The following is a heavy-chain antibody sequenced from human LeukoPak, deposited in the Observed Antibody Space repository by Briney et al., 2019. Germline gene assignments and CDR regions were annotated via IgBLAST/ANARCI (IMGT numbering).Heavy chain of an antibody. D-gene: IGHD3-22*01. Sequence: GGSLRLSCAASGFTFSDYYMSWIRQAPGKGLEWVSYISSSGSTIYYADSVKGRFTISRDNAKNSLYLQMNSLRAEDTAVYYCARDRYYYDSSGYYSDYWGQGTTVTVSS. CDR1: GFTFSDYY. J-gene: IGHJ4*03. CDR3: ARDRYYYDSSGYYSDY. CDR2: ISSSGSTI. V-gene: IGHV3-11*01.